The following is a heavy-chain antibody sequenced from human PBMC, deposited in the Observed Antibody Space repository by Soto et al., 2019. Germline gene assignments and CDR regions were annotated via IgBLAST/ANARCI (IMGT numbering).Heavy chain of an antibody. CDR2: IYYSGST. J-gene: IGHJ4*02. CDR1: GGSISSYY. CDR3: GDYVFHY. D-gene: IGHD4-17*01. Sequence: SETLSLTCTVSGGSISSYYWSWIRQPPGKGLEWIGYIYYSGSTNYNPSLKSRVTISVDTSKNQFSLKLSSVTAVYYCAGQSGDYVFHYWGQGPLVTVSS. V-gene: IGHV4-59*08.